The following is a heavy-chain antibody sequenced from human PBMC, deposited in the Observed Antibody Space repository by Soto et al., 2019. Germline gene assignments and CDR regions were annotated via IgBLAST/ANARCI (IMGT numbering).Heavy chain of an antibody. D-gene: IGHD6-6*01. CDR3: AREKVYSSYQDFDY. J-gene: IGHJ4*02. CDR2: ISRGSTYI. V-gene: IGHV3-21*01. CDR1: GFTFSSYS. Sequence: GGSLRLSCAASGFTFSSYSMNWVRQAPGKGLEWVSSISRGSTYIYYADSVKGRFTISRDNAKNSLYLQMNSLRAEDTAVYYCAREKVYSSYQDFDYWGQGTLVTVSS.